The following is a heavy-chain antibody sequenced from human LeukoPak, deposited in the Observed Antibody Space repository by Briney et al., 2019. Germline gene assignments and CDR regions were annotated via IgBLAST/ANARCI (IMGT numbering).Heavy chain of an antibody. CDR2: IYSGGST. V-gene: IGHV3-53*01. J-gene: IGHJ4*02. CDR3: ARASGYYDPIDY. CDR1: GFTVSSNY. Sequence: PGGSLRLSCAASGFTVSSNYMNWVRQAPGKGLEWVSVIYSGGSTYYADSVKGRFTISRDNSKNTLYLQMNSLRAEDTVVYYCARASGYYDPIDYWGQGTLVTVSS. D-gene: IGHD3-22*01.